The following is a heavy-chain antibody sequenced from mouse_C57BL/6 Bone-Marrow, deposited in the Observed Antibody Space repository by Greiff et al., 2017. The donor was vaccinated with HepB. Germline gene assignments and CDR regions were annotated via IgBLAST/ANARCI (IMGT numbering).Heavy chain of an antibody. CDR2: IWGVGST. Sequence: VQLQQSGPGLVAPSQRLSITCTVSGFSLTSYGVDWVRQSPGKGLEWLGVIWGVGSTNYNSALKSRLSISKDNSKSQVFLKMNSLQTDDTAMYYCASWIYYGNLRRAMDYWGQGTSVTVSS. D-gene: IGHD2-1*01. CDR1: GFSLTSYG. J-gene: IGHJ4*01. CDR3: ASWIYYGNLRRAMDY. V-gene: IGHV2-6*01.